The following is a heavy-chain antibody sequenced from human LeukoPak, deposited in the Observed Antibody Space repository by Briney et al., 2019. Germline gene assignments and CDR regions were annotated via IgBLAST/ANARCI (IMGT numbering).Heavy chain of an antibody. CDR2: INPSGGST. V-gene: IGHV1-46*01. D-gene: IGHD4-17*01. Sequence: ASVKVSCKASGYTFTSYYMHWVRQAPGQGLEWMGIINPSGGSTSYAQKFQGRVTMTRGTSTSTVYMELSSLRSEDTAVYYCATQGLNYGDSFDYWGQGTLVTVSS. CDR1: GYTFTSYY. CDR3: ATQGLNYGDSFDY. J-gene: IGHJ4*02.